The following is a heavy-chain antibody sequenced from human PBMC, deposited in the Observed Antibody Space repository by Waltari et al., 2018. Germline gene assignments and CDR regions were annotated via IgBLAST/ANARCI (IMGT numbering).Heavy chain of an antibody. V-gene: IGHV4-38-2*02. Sequence: QVQLQESGPGLVKPSETLSLTCTVSGYSISSGYYWGWIRQPPGKGLEWIGSIYHSGRTYPTPSLKIRVTISVATSKNQFSLKLSSVTAADTAVYYCARAGYYYDSSGYFFDYWGQGTLVTVSS. J-gene: IGHJ4*02. CDR2: IYHSGRT. CDR1: GYSISSGYY. D-gene: IGHD3-22*01. CDR3: ARAGYYYDSSGYFFDY.